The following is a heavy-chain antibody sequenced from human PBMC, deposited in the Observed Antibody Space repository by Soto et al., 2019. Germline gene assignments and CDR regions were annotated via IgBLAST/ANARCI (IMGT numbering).Heavy chain of an antibody. J-gene: IGHJ5*02. Sequence: ASVKVSCKASGGTFSSYTISWVRQAPGQGLEWMGRIIPILGIANYAQKFQGRVTITADKSTSTAYMELSSLRSEDTAEYYCARDGELDGSGSYHLNNWFDPWGQGTLVTVSS. CDR2: IIPILGIA. CDR3: ARDGELDGSGSYHLNNWFDP. CDR1: GGTFSSYT. V-gene: IGHV1-69*04. D-gene: IGHD3-10*01.